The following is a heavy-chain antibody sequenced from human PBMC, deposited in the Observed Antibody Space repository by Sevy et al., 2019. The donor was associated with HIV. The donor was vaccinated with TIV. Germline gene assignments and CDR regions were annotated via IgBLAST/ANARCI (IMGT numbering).Heavy chain of an antibody. CDR1: GVISLGDYA. D-gene: IGHD4-17*01. J-gene: IGHJ4*02. CDR2: IRTKVSGGTT. V-gene: IGHV3-49*03. CDR3: AIHNFRDYGHVN. Sequence: GGSLRLSCTASGVISLGDYAMSWFRQPPGKGLEWVGSIRTKVSGGTTEFAASVKGGFTISRDDSKTIAYLQMDSLKIDDTSVYYCAIHNFRDYGHVNWGQGTLVTVSS.